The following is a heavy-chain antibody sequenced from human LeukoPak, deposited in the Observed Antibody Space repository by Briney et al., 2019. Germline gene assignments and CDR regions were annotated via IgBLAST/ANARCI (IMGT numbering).Heavy chain of an antibody. J-gene: IGHJ4*02. CDR1: GFTFSSYE. CDR3: ALIERGGSWYFFQL. CDR2: ISSSGSTI. Sequence: GGSLRLSCAASGFTFSSYEMNWVRQAPGKGLEWVSYISSSGSTIYYADSVKGRFTISRDNAKNSLYLQMNSLRAEDTAVYYCALIERGGSWYFFQLWGQGTLVTVSS. D-gene: IGHD6-13*01. V-gene: IGHV3-48*03.